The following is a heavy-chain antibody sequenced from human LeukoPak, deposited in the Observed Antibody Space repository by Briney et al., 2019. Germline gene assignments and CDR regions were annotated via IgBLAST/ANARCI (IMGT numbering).Heavy chain of an antibody. CDR2: ISGGGTT. Sequence: PGGSLRLSCSASGFTFSSYPMHWVRQAPGKGLEYVSSISGGGTTDYADSVRGRFTISRENSKNTLYLQMSSLSPEDTAVYYCVRNLPMDYWGQGTLVTVSS. CDR1: GFTFSSYP. D-gene: IGHD1-14*01. CDR3: VRNLPMDY. J-gene: IGHJ4*02. V-gene: IGHV3-64D*06.